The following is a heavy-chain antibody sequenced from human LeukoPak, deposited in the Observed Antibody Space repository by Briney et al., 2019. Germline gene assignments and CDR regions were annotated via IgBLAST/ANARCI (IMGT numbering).Heavy chain of an antibody. Sequence: ASVKVSCKASGYTFTSYYMHWVRQAPGQGLEWMGIINPSGGSTSYAQKFQGRVTMTRDMSTSTVYMELSSLRSEDTAVYYCARKGPANYYYYYMDVWGKGTSVTVSS. D-gene: IGHD2-2*01. CDR2: INPSGGST. J-gene: IGHJ6*03. V-gene: IGHV1-46*01. CDR1: GYTFTSYY. CDR3: ARKGPANYYYYYMDV.